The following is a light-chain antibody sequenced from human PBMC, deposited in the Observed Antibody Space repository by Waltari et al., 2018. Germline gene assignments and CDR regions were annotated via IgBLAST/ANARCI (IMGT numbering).Light chain of an antibody. J-gene: IGLJ2*01. CDR3: AGWDDSQTGVV. Sequence: QSVLTQPPSLSGTPGQRVTISCSGSSSNIGTTYVFWYQQFPGRAPKLLIYLDDHRPSGVPDRFSASKSGSSASLTISGLRPEDEADYHCAGWDDSQTGVVFGGGTKLTV. CDR1: SSNIGTTY. CDR2: LDD. V-gene: IGLV1-47*01.